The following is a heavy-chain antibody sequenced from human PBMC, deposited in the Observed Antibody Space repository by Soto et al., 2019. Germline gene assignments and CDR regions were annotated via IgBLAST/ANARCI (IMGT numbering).Heavy chain of an antibody. CDR1: GGSISSGDYY. V-gene: IGHV4-30-4*01. CDR3: ARGVTTVTTHFDY. D-gene: IGHD4-17*01. CDR2: IYYSGST. Sequence: SETLSLTCTVSGGSISSGDYYWSWIRQPPGKGLEWIGYIYYSGSTYYNPSLKSRVTISVDTSKNQFSLKLSFVTAADTALFYCARGVTTVTTHFDYWGKGTLVTVSS. J-gene: IGHJ4*02.